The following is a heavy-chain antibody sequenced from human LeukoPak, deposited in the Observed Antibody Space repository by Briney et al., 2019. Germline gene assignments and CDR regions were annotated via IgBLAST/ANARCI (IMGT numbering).Heavy chain of an antibody. CDR2: INHSGST. CDR1: GGSFSGYY. Sequence: SETVSLTCAVYGGSFSGYYWSWIRQPPGKGLEWIGEINHSGSTNYNPSLKSRVTISVDTSKNQFSLKLSSVTAADTAVYYCAREGQQLDYWGQGTLVTVSS. V-gene: IGHV4-34*01. CDR3: AREGQQLDY. D-gene: IGHD6-13*01. J-gene: IGHJ4*02.